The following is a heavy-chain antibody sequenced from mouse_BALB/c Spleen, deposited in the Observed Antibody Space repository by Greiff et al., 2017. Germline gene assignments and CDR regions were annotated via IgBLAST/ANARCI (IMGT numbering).Heavy chain of an antibody. CDR2: IWAGGST. CDR3: ARDGDYYGAWFAY. V-gene: IGHV2-9*02. CDR1: GFSLTSYG. Sequence: QVQLKESGPGLVAPSQSLSITCTVSGFSLTSYGVHWVRQPPGKGLEWLGVIWAGGSTNYNSALMSRLSISKDNSKSQVFLKMNSLQTDDTAMYYCARDGDYYGAWFAYWGQGTLVTVSA. D-gene: IGHD1-1*01. J-gene: IGHJ3*01.